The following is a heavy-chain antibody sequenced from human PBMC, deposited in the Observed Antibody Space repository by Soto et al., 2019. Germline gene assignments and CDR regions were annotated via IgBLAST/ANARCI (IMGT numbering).Heavy chain of an antibody. D-gene: IGHD6-13*01. CDR1: GYTFNFYG. CDR3: ARVAYSSSWVLGYYGMDV. CDR2: ISGFNGNT. J-gene: IGHJ6*02. V-gene: IGHV1-18*01. Sequence: ASVKVSCKASGYTFNFYGITWVRQAPGQGREWMGWISGFNGNTNYAADLQGRVTMTTDTSTSTAYMELRGLRSEDTAVYYCARVAYSSSWVLGYYGMDVWGQGXTVTVSS.